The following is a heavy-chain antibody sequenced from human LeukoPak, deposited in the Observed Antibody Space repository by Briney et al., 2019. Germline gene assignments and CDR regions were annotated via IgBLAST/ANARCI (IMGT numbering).Heavy chain of an antibody. J-gene: IGHJ6*03. CDR2: FIPMFGAT. CDR3: ARDLRGGGGYMDV. V-gene: IGHV1-69*13. Sequence: SVKVSCKTSGGTFSNYAINWVRQAPGQGLEWLGGFIPMFGATKYAQKFQGTVTITADESTSTAYMELSSLRSEDTAVYYCARDLRGGGGYMDVWGKGTTVTISS. D-gene: IGHD3-16*01. CDR1: GGTFSNYA.